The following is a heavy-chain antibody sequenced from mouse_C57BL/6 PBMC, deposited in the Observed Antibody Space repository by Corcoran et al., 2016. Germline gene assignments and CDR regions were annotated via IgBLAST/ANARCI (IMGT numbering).Heavy chain of an antibody. V-gene: IGHV9-3*01. Sequence: QIQLVQSGPELKKPGETVKISCKASGYTFTTYGMSWVKQAPGKGLKWMGWINTYSGVPTYADDFKGRFAFSLETSASTAYLQINNLKNEDTATYFCASRSTPFAYWGQGTLVTVSA. CDR2: INTYSGVP. J-gene: IGHJ3*01. CDR3: ASRSTPFAY. CDR1: GYTFTTYG.